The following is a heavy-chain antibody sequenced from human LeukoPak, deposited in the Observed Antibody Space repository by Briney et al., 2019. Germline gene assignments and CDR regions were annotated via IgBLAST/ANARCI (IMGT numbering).Heavy chain of an antibody. CDR2: IHTSGST. Sequence: SETLSLTYTVSGGSISNYHWSWIRQPAGKGLEWIGQIHTSGSTNYNPPLKSRVSMSIDTTEDQVSLTIRSVTAADTAFYYCARRDISSGWSFDYWGQGTLVTVSS. CDR1: GGSISNYH. V-gene: IGHV4-4*07. D-gene: IGHD6-19*01. CDR3: ARRDISSGWSFDY. J-gene: IGHJ4*02.